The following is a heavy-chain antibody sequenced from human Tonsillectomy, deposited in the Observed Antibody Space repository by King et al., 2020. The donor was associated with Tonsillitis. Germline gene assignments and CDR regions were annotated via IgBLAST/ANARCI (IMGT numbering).Heavy chain of an antibody. J-gene: IGHJ4*02. Sequence: VQLVESGGGLVKPGGSLRLSCAASGFTFSIYSMNWVRQAPGKGLEWVLSISSTSSLIYYAASVKGSFTISRDNAKNSLYLQMNSLRAEDTAVYYCARMNYDFWSGYYGDYFDYWGQGTLVTVSS. CDR3: ARMNYDFWSGYYGDYFDY. CDR1: GFTFSIYS. D-gene: IGHD3-3*01. CDR2: ISSTSSLI. V-gene: IGHV3-21*01.